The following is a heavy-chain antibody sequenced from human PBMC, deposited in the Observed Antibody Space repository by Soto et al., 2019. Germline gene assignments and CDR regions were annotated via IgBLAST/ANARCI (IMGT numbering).Heavy chain of an antibody. Sequence: EVQLVESGGGLVQPGGSLRLSCVASGFIFTDYCMHWVRQGPGKGLVWVARVKRDGTTTNHAPSVWGRLTISRDNTKNTVYLKMSSLSAEDTAVYYCVRGDSNYYYFDYWCQGTLVTVSS. V-gene: IGHV3-74*01. CDR2: VKRDGTTT. D-gene: IGHD3-10*01. CDR3: VRGDSNYYYFDY. CDR1: GFIFTDYC. J-gene: IGHJ4*02.